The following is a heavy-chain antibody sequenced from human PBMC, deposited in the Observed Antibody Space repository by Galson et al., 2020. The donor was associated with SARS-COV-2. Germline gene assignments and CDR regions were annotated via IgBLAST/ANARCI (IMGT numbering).Heavy chain of an antibody. CDR1: GFTVSSDY. D-gene: IGHD3-10*01. CDR2: IYIAGGT. Sequence: GGSLRLSCAASGFTVSSDYMTWVRQAPGKGLEWISVIYIAGGTNYADSVKGRFTISRDNSKNTLFLQMNSLRVDDTAVYYCATPGGANWGQGTRVTVSS. CDR3: ATPGGAN. V-gene: IGHV3-53*01. J-gene: IGHJ4*02.